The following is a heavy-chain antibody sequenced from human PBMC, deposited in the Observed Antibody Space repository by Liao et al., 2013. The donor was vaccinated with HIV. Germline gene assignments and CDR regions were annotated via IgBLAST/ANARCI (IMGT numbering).Heavy chain of an antibody. V-gene: IGHV4-61*02. D-gene: IGHD3-22*01. CDR3: ARGLHYYDTNGYYSNYFDY. Sequence: QVQLQESGPGLVKPSQTLSLTCTVSGVSVSSGSYYWSWIRQPAGKGLEWIGRIHSSGSTTYNPSLKTRLTISVDTSKNQFSLKLSSVTAADTAIYYCARGLHYYDTNGYYSNYFDYWAREPRSPSPQ. CDR2: IHSSGST. CDR1: GVSVSSGSYY. J-gene: IGHJ4*02.